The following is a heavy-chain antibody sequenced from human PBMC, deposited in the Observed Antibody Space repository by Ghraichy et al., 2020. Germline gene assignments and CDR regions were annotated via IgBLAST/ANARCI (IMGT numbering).Heavy chain of an antibody. CDR3: AKMKGAGSYYNYSMDV. D-gene: IGHD6-19*01. CDR2: ISDSSGRT. J-gene: IGHJ6*02. V-gene: IGHV3-23*01. Sequence: LSLNCAASGFAFSSFAMSWVRQAPGKGLEWVSAISDSSGRTHYADSVKGRFTISRDNTKNTLYLQMNSLRADDTAIYYCAKMKGAGSYYNYSMDVWGQGTTVTVSS. CDR1: GFAFSSFA.